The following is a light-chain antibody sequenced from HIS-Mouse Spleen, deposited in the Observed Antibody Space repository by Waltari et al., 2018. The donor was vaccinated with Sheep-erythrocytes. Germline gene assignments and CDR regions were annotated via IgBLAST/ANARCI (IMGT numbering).Light chain of an antibody. V-gene: IGKV1-6*01. J-gene: IGKJ3*01. CDR3: LQDYNYPFT. CDR1: QGIRND. CDR2: AAS. Sequence: AIQMTQSPSSLSASVGDRVTITCRASQGIRNDLGWYQQKPGKAPKLLIYAASSLQSWVPSRFSGSGSGTDFTLTISSLQPENFATYYCLQDYNYPFTFGPGTKVDIK.